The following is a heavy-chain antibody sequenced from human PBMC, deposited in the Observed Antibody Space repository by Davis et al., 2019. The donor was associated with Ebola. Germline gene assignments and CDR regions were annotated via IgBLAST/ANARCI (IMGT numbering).Heavy chain of an antibody. CDR1: GGSISSSSYY. V-gene: IGHV4-39*07. Sequence: SETLSLTCTVSGGSISSSSYYWSWIRQPPGKGLEWIGEINHSGSTNYNPSLKSRVTISVDTSKNQFSLKLSSVTAADTAVYYCARGLAVPRYWGQGTLVTVSS. J-gene: IGHJ4*02. CDR2: INHSGST. CDR3: ARGLAVPRY. D-gene: IGHD6-19*01.